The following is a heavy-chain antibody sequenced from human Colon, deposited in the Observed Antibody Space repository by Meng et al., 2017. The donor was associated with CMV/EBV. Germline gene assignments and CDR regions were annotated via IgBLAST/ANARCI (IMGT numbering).Heavy chain of an antibody. D-gene: IGHD2-2*01. V-gene: IGHV3-7*01. J-gene: IGHJ6*02. CDR2: IKQDGSDE. CDR3: ARGGCISRSCYRDYYYYGMDV. Sequence: GESLKISCAVSGFSLSDYWMNWVRQAPGKGLEWVANIKQDGSDENYVDSVKGRSTVSRDNAKNSVYLQMDSLRAEDTAVYYCARGGCISRSCYRDYYYYGMDVWGQGTTVTVSS. CDR1: GFSLSDYW.